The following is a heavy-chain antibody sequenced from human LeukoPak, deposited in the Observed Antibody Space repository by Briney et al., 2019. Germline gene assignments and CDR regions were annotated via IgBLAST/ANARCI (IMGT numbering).Heavy chain of an antibody. CDR3: ASNSVVVTAIDH. Sequence: GGSLRLSCAASGFTVSSNYMSWVRRAPGKGLEWVSVFYSGGSTYYADSVKGRFTISRDNSKNTLYLQMNSLRAEDTAVYYCASNSVVVTAIDHWGQGTLVIVSS. D-gene: IGHD2-21*02. CDR2: FYSGGST. V-gene: IGHV3-66*01. CDR1: GFTVSSNY. J-gene: IGHJ4*02.